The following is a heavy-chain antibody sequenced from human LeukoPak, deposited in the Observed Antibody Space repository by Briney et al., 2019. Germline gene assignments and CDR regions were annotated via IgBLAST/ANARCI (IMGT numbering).Heavy chain of an antibody. CDR3: ARANYYGSGSYYTNLLNFDY. J-gene: IGHJ4*02. V-gene: IGHV4-30-2*01. Sequence: SQTLSLTGTVSGGSISSGGYYWSCIRQPPGKGLECIGYIYHSGSTYYNPSLKSRVTISVDRSKNQFSLKLSSVTAADTAVYYCARANYYGSGSYYTNLLNFDYWGQGTLVTVSS. CDR1: GGSISSGGYY. D-gene: IGHD3-10*01. CDR2: IYHSGST.